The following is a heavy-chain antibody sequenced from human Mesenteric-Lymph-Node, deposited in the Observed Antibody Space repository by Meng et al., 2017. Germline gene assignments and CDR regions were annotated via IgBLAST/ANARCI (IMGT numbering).Heavy chain of an antibody. J-gene: IGHJ4*02. CDR2: ISSSGSTI. Sequence: GESLKISCAASGFTFSSYEMNWVRQAPGKGLEWVSYISSSGSTIYYADSVKGRFTISRDNAKNSLYLQMNSLRAEDTAVYYWARTEGLMAVAGRGGGVDYWGQGTLVTVSS. CDR3: ARTEGLMAVAGRGGGVDY. CDR1: GFTFSSYE. V-gene: IGHV3-48*03. D-gene: IGHD6-19*01.